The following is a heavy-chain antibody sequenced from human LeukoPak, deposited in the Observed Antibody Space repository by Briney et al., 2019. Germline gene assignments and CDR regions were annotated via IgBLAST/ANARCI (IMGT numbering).Heavy chain of an antibody. J-gene: IGHJ4*02. D-gene: IGHD3-3*01. CDR2: FDPEDGVT. CDR3: ATVSLDFGVVTDPQYYFDY. CDR1: GYTLTELS. Sequence: ASVKVSCKVSGYTLTELSMHWVRQAPGKGLEWMGGFDPEDGVTIYAQKFQGRVTMTEDTSTDTVYMELSSLRSEDTAVYYCATVSLDFGVVTDPQYYFDYWGQGTLVTVSS. V-gene: IGHV1-24*01.